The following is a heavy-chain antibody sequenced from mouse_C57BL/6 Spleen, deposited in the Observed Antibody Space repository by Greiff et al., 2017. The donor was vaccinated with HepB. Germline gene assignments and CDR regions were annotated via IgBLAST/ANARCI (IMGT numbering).Heavy chain of an antibody. J-gene: IGHJ3*01. CDR2: IYPGSGST. CDR3: AREETYYGSSPFAY. CDR1: GYTFTSYW. V-gene: IGHV1-55*01. D-gene: IGHD1-1*01. Sequence: VQLQQPGAELVKPGASVKMSCKASGYTFTSYWITWVKQRPGQGLEWIGDIYPGSGSTNYNEKFKSKATLTVDTSSSTAYMQLSSLTSEDSAVYYGAREETYYGSSPFAYWGQGTLVTVSA.